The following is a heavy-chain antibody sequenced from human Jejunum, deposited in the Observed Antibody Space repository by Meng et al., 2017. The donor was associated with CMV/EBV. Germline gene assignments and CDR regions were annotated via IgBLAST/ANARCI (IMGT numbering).Heavy chain of an antibody. V-gene: IGHV1-2*02. CDR1: EYTVTDYY. Sequence: ASEYTVTDYYMRWVRQAPGQGLEWMGWINPQTGDTNYAPKFQGRVTMTRDMSINTVYMEVTRLRSDDTAVYYCAKDAGSFLDYYFDYWGQGTLVTRLL. CDR2: INPQTGDT. D-gene: IGHD1-26*01. J-gene: IGHJ4*02. CDR3: AKDAGSFLDYYFDY.